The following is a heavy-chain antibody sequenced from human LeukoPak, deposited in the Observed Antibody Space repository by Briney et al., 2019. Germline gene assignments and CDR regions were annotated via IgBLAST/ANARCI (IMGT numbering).Heavy chain of an antibody. J-gene: IGHJ5*02. CDR1: GFIVSQNY. CDR3: ARHVWFGEHNGHENWFDP. Sequence: QSGGSLRLSCAASGFIVSQNYMSWVRQAPGKGLEWVSVIFRGDDTNYVDSVKGRFTILRDNSKNTLYLQMNSLTAEDTAVYSCARHVWFGEHNGHENWFDPWGQGTLVTVSS. D-gene: IGHD3-10*01. V-gene: IGHV3-66*04. CDR2: IFRGDDT.